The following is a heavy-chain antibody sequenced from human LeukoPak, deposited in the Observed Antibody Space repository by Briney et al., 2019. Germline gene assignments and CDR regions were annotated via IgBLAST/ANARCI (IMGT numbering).Heavy chain of an antibody. D-gene: IGHD5-18*01. CDR1: GGSISSYY. J-gene: IGHJ4*02. CDR3: AREGARGYSLRTFDY. Sequence: SETLSLTCTVSGGSISSYYWGWIRQPPGKGLEWIGYIYYSGSTNYNPSLKSRVTISVDTSKNQFSLKLSSVTAADTAVYYCAREGARGYSLRTFDYWGQGTLVTVSS. CDR2: IYYSGST. V-gene: IGHV4-59*01.